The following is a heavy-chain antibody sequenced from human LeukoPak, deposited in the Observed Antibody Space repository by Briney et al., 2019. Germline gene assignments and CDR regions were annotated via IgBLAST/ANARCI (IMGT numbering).Heavy chain of an antibody. CDR2: VRHSENA. D-gene: IGHD2/OR15-2a*01. CDR1: GASISSHY. V-gene: IGHV4-59*11. J-gene: IGHJ4*02. CDR3: ARGSTRADDY. Sequence: KSSETLSLTCTVSGASISSHYWSWIRQSPTKGLEWIGYVRHSENANYNPSLKGRVAISVDTVRNQVSLKLTSMTAADTAVYYCARGSTRADDYWGQGILVTVSS.